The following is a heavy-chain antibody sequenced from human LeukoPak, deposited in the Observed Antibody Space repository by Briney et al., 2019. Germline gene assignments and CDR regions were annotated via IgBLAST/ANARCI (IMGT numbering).Heavy chain of an antibody. CDR2: IYYGGST. Sequence: SETLSLTCTVSGGSISSSSYYWGWIRQPPGKGLDWIGTIYYGGSTYYNPSLKSRVTISVDTSKNQFSLNLSSVPAADTAVYYCAVQTEASVLPDPAFDIWGQGTMVTVSS. CDR3: AVQTEASVLPDPAFDI. CDR1: GGSISSSSYY. D-gene: IGHD2-15*01. V-gene: IGHV4-39*01. J-gene: IGHJ3*02.